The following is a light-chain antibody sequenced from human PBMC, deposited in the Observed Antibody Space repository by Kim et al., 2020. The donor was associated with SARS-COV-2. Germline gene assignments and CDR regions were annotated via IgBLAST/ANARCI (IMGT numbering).Light chain of an antibody. CDR2: DAS. CDR3: QQRSNWPLT. J-gene: IGKJ4*01. Sequence: LSPGERATLSCRASQSLSSYLAWYQQKPGQAPRLLIYDASNRATGIPARFSGSWSGTDFTLTISSLEPEDFAVYYCQQRSNWPLTLGGGTKVDIK. V-gene: IGKV3-11*01. CDR1: QSLSSY.